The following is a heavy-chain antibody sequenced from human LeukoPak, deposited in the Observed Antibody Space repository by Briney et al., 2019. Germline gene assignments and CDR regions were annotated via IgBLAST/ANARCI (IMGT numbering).Heavy chain of an antibody. D-gene: IGHD3-16*01. J-gene: IGHJ5*02. Sequence: ASVKVSCKASGYTFTSYDISWVRQATGQGLEWMGWMNPNSGNTGYAQKFQGRVTMTRNTSISTAYMELNSLRAEDTAVYYCAKDRRLRLGEFLGRKETNWFDPWGQGTLVTVSS. CDR1: GYTFTSYD. CDR2: MNPNSGNT. CDR3: AKDRRLRLGEFLGRKETNWFDP. V-gene: IGHV1-8*01.